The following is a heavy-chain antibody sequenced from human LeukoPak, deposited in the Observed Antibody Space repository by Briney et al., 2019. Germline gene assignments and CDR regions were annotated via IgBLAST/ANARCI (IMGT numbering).Heavy chain of an antibody. CDR1: GFIFSNYW. CDR3: ARDWGSTGYHLYGR. CDR2: IRQDGSER. D-gene: IGHD6-25*01. V-gene: IGHV3-7*01. J-gene: IGHJ1*01. Sequence: PGGSLRLSCAASGFIFSNYWMTWVRQAPGRGLEWVAHIRQDGSERHYVDSVKDRFTISRDNAKNSLDLQMDSLRAEDTGVYYCARDWGSTGYHLYGRWGQGNLVPVSS.